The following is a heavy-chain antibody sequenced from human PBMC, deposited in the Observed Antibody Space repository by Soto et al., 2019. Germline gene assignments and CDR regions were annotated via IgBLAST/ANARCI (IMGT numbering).Heavy chain of an antibody. CDR1: GGSISSYY. Sequence: PSETLSLTCTVSGGSISSYYWSWIRQPPGKGLEWIGYIYYSGSTNYNPSLKSRVTISVDTANNHFSLKLSSVAAADTAVYYCVIFVLYSGYERSLVFWGQRILVTVS. V-gene: IGHV4-59*01. CDR2: IYYSGST. J-gene: IGHJ1*01. CDR3: VIFVLYSGYERSLVF. D-gene: IGHD5-12*01.